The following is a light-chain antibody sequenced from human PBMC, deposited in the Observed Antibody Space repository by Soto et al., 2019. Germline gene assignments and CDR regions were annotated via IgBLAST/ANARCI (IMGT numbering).Light chain of an antibody. CDR3: QQYSNSPPWT. CDR1: QSVGGNY. J-gene: IGKJ1*01. V-gene: IGKV3-20*01. Sequence: EIVLTQSPGTLSLSPGDRATLSCRASQSVGGNYLGWYQQKPGQTPRLLIYGTSNRATGIPDRFSGSGSGTEFTLTISRLEPEDFAVYYCQQYSNSPPWTFGQGTKVDIK. CDR2: GTS.